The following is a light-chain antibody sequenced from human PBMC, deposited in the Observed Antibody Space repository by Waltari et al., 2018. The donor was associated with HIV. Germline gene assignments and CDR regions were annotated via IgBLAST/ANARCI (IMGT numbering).Light chain of an antibody. J-gene: IGKJ3*01. CDR1: ENINTF. Sequence: DIQVTQSPSSLSASVGDRVTIICRTSENINTFLNWFQQKPGKIPRLVTYGAPRLESGGPSRFSGTWSWREFSLTISGLQPENFATYYWLQGYSSILTFGPGAKV. CDR2: GAP. CDR3: LQGYSSILT. V-gene: IGKV1-39*01.